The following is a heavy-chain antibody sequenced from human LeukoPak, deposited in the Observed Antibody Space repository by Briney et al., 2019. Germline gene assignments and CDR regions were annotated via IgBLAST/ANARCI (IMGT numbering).Heavy chain of an antibody. J-gene: IGHJ5*02. V-gene: IGHV3-7*01. Sequence: GGSLRLSCAASGFTFSSYWMSWVRQAPGKGLEWVANIKQDGSEKYCVDSVKGRFTISRDNAKNSLYLQMNSLRAEDTAVYYCARKEQWLVLNWFDPWGKGPLVTSPQ. CDR1: GFTFSSYW. CDR3: ARKEQWLVLNWFDP. CDR2: IKQDGSEK. D-gene: IGHD6-19*01.